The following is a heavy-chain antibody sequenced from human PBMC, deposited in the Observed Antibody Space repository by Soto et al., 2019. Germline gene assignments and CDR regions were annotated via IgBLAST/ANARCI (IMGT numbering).Heavy chain of an antibody. J-gene: IGHJ4*02. CDR2: IWYDGSNK. Sequence: GGSLRLSCAASGFTFSSYGMHWVRQAPGKGLEWVAVIWYDGSNKYYADSVKGRFTISRDNSKNTLYLQMNSLRAEDTAVYYCARCYYSNFHFDYWGQGTLVTVSS. CDR1: GFTFSSYG. CDR3: ARCYYSNFHFDY. V-gene: IGHV3-33*01. D-gene: IGHD4-4*01.